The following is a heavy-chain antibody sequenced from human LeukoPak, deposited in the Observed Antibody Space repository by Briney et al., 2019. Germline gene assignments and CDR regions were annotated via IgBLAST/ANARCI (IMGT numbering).Heavy chain of an antibody. CDR1: GFIFSSYW. CDR3: ARDPYSSTWSYGMDV. Sequence: GGSLRLPCAASGFIFSSYWMSWVRQAPGKGLEWVANIKQDGSEEVYVDSVKGRFTISRDNAKSSLFLQMNTLRAEDTAVYYCARDPYSSTWSYGMDVWGQGTTITVSS. CDR2: IKQDGSEE. V-gene: IGHV3-7*05. D-gene: IGHD6-6*01. J-gene: IGHJ6*02.